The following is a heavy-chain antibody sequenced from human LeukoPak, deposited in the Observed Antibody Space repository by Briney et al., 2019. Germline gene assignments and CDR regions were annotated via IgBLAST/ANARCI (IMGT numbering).Heavy chain of an antibody. Sequence: ASVKVSCKASGYTFTSYDINWVRQATGQGLEWMGWMNPNSGNTGYAQKFQGRVTMTRNTSISIAYMGLSSLRSEDTAVYYCARGRPNGYSYGLNWFDPWGQGTLVTVSS. J-gene: IGHJ5*02. CDR2: MNPNSGNT. CDR3: ARGRPNGYSYGLNWFDP. D-gene: IGHD5-18*01. V-gene: IGHV1-8*01. CDR1: GYTFTSYD.